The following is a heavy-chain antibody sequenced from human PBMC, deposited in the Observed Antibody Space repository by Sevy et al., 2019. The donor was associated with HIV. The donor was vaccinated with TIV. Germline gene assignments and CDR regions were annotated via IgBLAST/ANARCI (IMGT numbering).Heavy chain of an antibody. CDR3: ARREANVMDV. V-gene: IGHV3-33*04. J-gene: IGHJ6*02. CDR2: IWYDGNNK. CDR1: GFTFSTYG. Sequence: AGSLRLSCAASGFTFSTYGMNWVRQAPGKGLEWVALIWYDGNNKYYADSVKGRFTISRDNSRPTLYLQMISLRAEDTAVYYCARREANVMDVWGQGTTVTVSS.